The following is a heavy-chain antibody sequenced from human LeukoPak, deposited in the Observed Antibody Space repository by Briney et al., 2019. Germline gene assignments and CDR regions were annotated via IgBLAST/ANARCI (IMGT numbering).Heavy chain of an antibody. CDR3: ATVPYGYSSGWRGLYFDY. J-gene: IGHJ4*02. V-gene: IGHV1-24*01. D-gene: IGHD6-19*01. CDR1: GYTLTELS. CDR2: FDPEDGET. Sequence: GASVKVSCKVSGYTLTELSMHWVRQAPGKGLEWMGGFDPEDGETIYAQKFQGRVTMTEDTSTDTAYMELSSLRSEDTAVYYCATVPYGYSSGWRGLYFDYWGQGTLVTVSS.